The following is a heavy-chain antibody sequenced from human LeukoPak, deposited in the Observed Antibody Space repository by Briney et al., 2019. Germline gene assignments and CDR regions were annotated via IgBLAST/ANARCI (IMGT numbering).Heavy chain of an antibody. CDR3: VRDSLYT. Sequence: GGSLRLSCAASGFTLGKDGIRWFRQAPGKGLEWVAVIWYDGSSKNYADSVKGRFTISRDNSNNTLYLQMNSLRAEDTAVYYCVRDSLYTWGQGALVTVSS. J-gene: IGHJ4*02. V-gene: IGHV3-33*01. CDR1: GFTLGKDG. CDR2: IWYDGSSK.